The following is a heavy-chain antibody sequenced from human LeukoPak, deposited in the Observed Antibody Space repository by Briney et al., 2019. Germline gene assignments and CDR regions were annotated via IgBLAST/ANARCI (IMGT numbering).Heavy chain of an antibody. J-gene: IGHJ4*02. D-gene: IGHD1-26*01. CDR2: INNDGRST. CDR3: ARNYNGMSY. V-gene: IGHV3-74*01. CDR1: GFTFTNYG. Sequence: PGGSLRLSCVASGFTFTNYGMMWVRQAPRKGLVWVSYINNDGRSTTYADSVKGRFTISRDNAKNTLYLQTTSLRAEDTAMYYCARNYNGMSYWGQGTLVIVSS.